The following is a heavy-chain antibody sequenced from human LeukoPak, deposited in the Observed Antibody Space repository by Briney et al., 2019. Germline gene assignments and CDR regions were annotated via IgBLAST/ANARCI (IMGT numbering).Heavy chain of an antibody. Sequence: GGSLRLSCAASGFSFSSNAMNWVRQAPGKGLEWVSAVSGSGGSTYYADSVKGRVTISRDNSKNTVYLQMNSLRAEDTALNYCAKGWKGNLDYWGQGTLVTVSS. J-gene: IGHJ4*02. CDR3: AKGWKGNLDY. CDR2: VSGSGGST. CDR1: GFSFSSNA. D-gene: IGHD1-14*01. V-gene: IGHV3-23*01.